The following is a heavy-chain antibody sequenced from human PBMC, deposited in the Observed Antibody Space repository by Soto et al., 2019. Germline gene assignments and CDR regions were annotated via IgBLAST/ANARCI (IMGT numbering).Heavy chain of an antibody. CDR3: VRANYYDSSGSCDY. V-gene: IGHV1-18*01. Sequence: ASVKVSCKASGYTFTSYGISWVRQAPGQGLEWMGWISAYNGNTNYDQKPQGRVTMTTDTSTSTAYMELRSLRSDDTAVYYCVRANYYDSSGSCDYWGQGTLVTVSS. CDR1: GYTFTSYG. CDR2: ISAYNGNT. D-gene: IGHD3-22*01. J-gene: IGHJ4*02.